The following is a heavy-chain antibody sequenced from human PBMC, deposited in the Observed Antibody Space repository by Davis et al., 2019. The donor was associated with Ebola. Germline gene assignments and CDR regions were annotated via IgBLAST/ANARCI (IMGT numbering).Heavy chain of an antibody. CDR1: GFTFSNYA. V-gene: IGHV3-23*01. CDR3: TADQRARIFGVVITD. Sequence: PGGSLRLSCAASGFTFSNYAMNWVRQAPGKGLEWVSSISDSGDSPNYAGSVKGRFTISRDNSKNTLDLQMNSLKIEDTAVYYCTADQRARIFGVVITDCGQGTLVTVSS. J-gene: IGHJ4*02. CDR2: ISDSGDSP. D-gene: IGHD3-3*02.